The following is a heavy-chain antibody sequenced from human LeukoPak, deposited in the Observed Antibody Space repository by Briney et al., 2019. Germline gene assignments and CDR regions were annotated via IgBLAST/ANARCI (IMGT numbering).Heavy chain of an antibody. Sequence: GESLKISCKASGYSFTSYWIGWVRQMPGKGLEWMGIIYPGDSDTRYSLSFQGQVTISADKSISTAYLQWSSLKASDTAMYYCASGEMATIIIAEYFQHWGQGTLVTVSS. CDR2: IYPGDSDT. V-gene: IGHV5-51*01. CDR3: ASGEMATIIIAEYFQH. CDR1: GYSFTSYW. J-gene: IGHJ1*01. D-gene: IGHD5-24*01.